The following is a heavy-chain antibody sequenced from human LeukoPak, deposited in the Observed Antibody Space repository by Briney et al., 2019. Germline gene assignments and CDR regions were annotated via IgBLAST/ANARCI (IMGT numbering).Heavy chain of an antibody. Sequence: ASMKVSCKASGYTFTSYGISRARQAPGQGLEWMGWISAYNGNTNYAQKLQGRVTMTTDTSTSTAYMELRSLRSDDTAVYYCARGITIFGVVSATPLYYFDYWGQGTLVTVSS. CDR1: GYTFTSYG. V-gene: IGHV1-18*01. CDR3: ARGITIFGVVSATPLYYFDY. CDR2: ISAYNGNT. J-gene: IGHJ4*02. D-gene: IGHD3-3*01.